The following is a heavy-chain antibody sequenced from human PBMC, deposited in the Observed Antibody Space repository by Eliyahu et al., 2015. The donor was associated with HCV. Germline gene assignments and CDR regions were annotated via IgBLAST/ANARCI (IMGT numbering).Heavy chain of an antibody. CDR2: IWYDGSNK. CDR1: GFXFSSYG. V-gene: IGHV3-33*01. Sequence: QVQLVESGGGVVQPGRSLRLSCAASGFXFSSYGMHWVRQAPGKGLEWVAVIWYDGSNKYYADSVKGRFTISRDNSKNTLYLQMNSLRAEDTAVYYCARAALVRDYDFWSGYPYWGQGTLVTVSS. J-gene: IGHJ4*02. D-gene: IGHD3-3*01. CDR3: ARAALVRDYDFWSGYPY.